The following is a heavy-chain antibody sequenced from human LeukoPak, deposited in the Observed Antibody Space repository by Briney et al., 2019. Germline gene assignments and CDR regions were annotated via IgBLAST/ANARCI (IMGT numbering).Heavy chain of an antibody. D-gene: IGHD3-10*01. CDR2: ISSSGSTI. CDR1: GFTFSSYN. J-gene: IGHJ4*02. CDR3: ARLEYYYVSGNYYKLFDY. V-gene: IGHV3-48*02. Sequence: GGSLRLSCAASGFTFSSYNMNWVRQAPREGLEWVSDISSSGSTIYFADSVKGRFTISRDNAKNSLYLQMNSLRDEDTAVYYCARLEYYYVSGNYYKLFDYWGQGTLVTVCS.